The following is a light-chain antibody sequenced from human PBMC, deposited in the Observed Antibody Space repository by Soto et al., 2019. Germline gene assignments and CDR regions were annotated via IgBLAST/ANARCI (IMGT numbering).Light chain of an antibody. CDR3: QHSYRTPVA. CDR2: AAS. V-gene: IGKV1-39*01. CDR1: QSISSY. Sequence: DIQMTQSPSSLSASVGDRVTITCRASQSISSYLNWYQQKPGKAPKLLIDAASSLQSGVPSRFSGGGSGTVFTLTISSLQPEYFATYYCQHSYRTPVAFGQGTKVEIK. J-gene: IGKJ1*01.